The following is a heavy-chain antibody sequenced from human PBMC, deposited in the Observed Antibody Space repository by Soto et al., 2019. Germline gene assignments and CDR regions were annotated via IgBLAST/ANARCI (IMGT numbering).Heavy chain of an antibody. Sequence: ASVKVSCKASGYTFTSYDINWVRQAPGQGLEWMGWISGYNADTKYAQKFQGRLTVTTDTSTTTVYMELTSLRPGDTAVYYCTRQGGDYWGQGTLVTVSS. CDR2: ISGYNADT. J-gene: IGHJ4*02. CDR3: TRQGGDY. D-gene: IGHD6-25*01. CDR1: GYTFTSYD. V-gene: IGHV1-18*01.